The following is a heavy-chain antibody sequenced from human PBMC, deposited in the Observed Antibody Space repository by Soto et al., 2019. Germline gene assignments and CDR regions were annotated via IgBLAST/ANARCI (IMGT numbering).Heavy chain of an antibody. J-gene: IGHJ2*01. V-gene: IGHV4-39*01. CDR2: IYYSGST. Sequence: QLQLQESGPGLVKPSETLSLTCTVSGGSISSSSYYWGWIRQPPGKGLEWIGSIYYSGSTSYNPSLKSRVTISVDTSKNQCSLKLSSVTAADTAVYYCARGFGDWNYGPSWYFDLWGRGTLVTVSS. D-gene: IGHD1-7*01. CDR1: GGSISSSSYY. CDR3: ARGFGDWNYGPSWYFDL.